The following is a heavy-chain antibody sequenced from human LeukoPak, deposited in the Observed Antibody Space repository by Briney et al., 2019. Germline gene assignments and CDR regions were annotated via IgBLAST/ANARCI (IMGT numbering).Heavy chain of an antibody. CDR2: IGSSSSTI. D-gene: IGHD5-18*01. Sequence: QAGGSLRLSCAASGFTFSNYAMRWVRQAPGKGLEWVSYIGSSSSTIYYADSVKGRFTISRDNVKNSLYLQMNSLRAEDTAVYYCAKDRGYSYGYSTDYWGQGTLVTVSS. CDR1: GFTFSNYA. J-gene: IGHJ4*02. V-gene: IGHV3-48*01. CDR3: AKDRGYSYGYSTDY.